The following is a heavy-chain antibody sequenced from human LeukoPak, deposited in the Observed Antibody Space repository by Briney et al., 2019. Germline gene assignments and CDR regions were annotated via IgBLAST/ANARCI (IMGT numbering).Heavy chain of an antibody. D-gene: IGHD3-3*01. J-gene: IGHJ6*03. V-gene: IGHV3-64*01. Sequence: GGSLRLSCAASGFTFSSYAMHWVRQAPGKGLEYVSAISSNGGSTYYANSVKGRFTISRDNSKNTLYLQMGSLRAEDMAVYYCARGYLAYYDFWSGLDYYYYMDVWGKGTTVTVSS. CDR2: ISSNGGST. CDR1: GFTFSSYA. CDR3: ARGYLAYYDFWSGLDYYYYMDV.